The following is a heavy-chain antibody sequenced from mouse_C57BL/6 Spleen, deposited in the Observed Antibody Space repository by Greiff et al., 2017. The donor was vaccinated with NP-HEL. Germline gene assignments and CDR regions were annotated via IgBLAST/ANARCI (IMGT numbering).Heavy chain of an antibody. CDR3: ARGPNYDLYDMDY. Sequence: QVQLKQSGPELVKPGASVKISCKASGYAFSSSWMNWVKQRPGKGLEWIGRIYPGDGDTNYNGKFKGKATLTADKSSSTAYMQLSSLTSEDSAVYFCARGPNYDLYDMDYWGQGTSVTVSS. D-gene: IGHD2-1*01. CDR1: GYAFSSSW. J-gene: IGHJ4*01. V-gene: IGHV1-82*01. CDR2: IYPGDGDT.